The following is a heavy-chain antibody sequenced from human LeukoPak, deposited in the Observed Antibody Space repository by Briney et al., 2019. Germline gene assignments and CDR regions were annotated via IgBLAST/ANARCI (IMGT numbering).Heavy chain of an antibody. CDR1: GFTFSSIG. CDR3: AKDWEQWLVRFYFDY. J-gene: IGHJ4*02. CDR2: ISGSGDST. V-gene: IGHV3-23*01. Sequence: GGSLRLSCAASGFTFSSIGMSWVRQAPGKGLEWVSSISGSGDSTYYADSVKGRFTISRDNSKNTLYLQMNSLRAEDTAVYYCAKDWEQWLVRFYFDYWGQGTLVTVSS. D-gene: IGHD6-19*01.